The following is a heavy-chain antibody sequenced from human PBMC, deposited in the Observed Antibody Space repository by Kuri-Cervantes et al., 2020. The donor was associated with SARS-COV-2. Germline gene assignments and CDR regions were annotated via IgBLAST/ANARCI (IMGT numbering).Heavy chain of an antibody. CDR1: GGSVSSGSYY. J-gene: IGHJ4*02. Sequence: GSLRLSCTVSGGSVSSGSYYWSWIRQPPGKGLEWIGYIYYSGSTNYNPPLKSRVTISVDTSKNQFSLKLSSVTAADTAVYYCARSGSRRLSAAGLGEKRYFDYWGQGTLVTVSS. D-gene: IGHD6-13*01. CDR2: IYYSGST. CDR3: ARSGSRRLSAAGLGEKRYFDY. V-gene: IGHV4-61*01.